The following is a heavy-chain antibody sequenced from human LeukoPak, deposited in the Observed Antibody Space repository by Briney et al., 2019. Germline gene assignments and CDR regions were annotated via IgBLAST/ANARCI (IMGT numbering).Heavy chain of an antibody. J-gene: IGHJ3*02. Sequence: ASVKVSCKASGGTFSSYAISWVRQAPGQGLEWMGGIIPIFGTANYAQKFQGRVAITADKSTSTAYVELSSLRSEDTAVYYCARAPAISGTSAFDIWGQGTMVTVSS. CDR2: IIPIFGTA. D-gene: IGHD6-25*01. V-gene: IGHV1-69*06. CDR3: ARAPAISGTSAFDI. CDR1: GGTFSSYA.